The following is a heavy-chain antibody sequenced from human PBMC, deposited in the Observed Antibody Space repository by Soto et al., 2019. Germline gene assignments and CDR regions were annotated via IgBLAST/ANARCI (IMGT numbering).Heavy chain of an antibody. V-gene: IGHV4-34*01. CDR1: GRSFSGYY. D-gene: IGHD7-27*01. Sequence: QVQLQQWGAGLLKPSETLSLTCAVYGRSFSGYYWNWIRQPPGKGLEWIGEINHSGSTNYNPSLKIRFTISVDSSSYLFSLKLSAVTAAATAGYYWSRGWGRIFDYWGQGTLVTVSS. CDR2: INHSGST. J-gene: IGHJ4*02. CDR3: SRGWGRIFDY.